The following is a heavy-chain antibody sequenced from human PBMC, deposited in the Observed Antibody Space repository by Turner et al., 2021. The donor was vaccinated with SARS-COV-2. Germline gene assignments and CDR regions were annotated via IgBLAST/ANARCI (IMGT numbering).Heavy chain of an antibody. CDR3: AVVPAAMTRGYYYGMDV. CDR2: INPNSGCT. J-gene: IGHJ6*02. D-gene: IGHD2-2*01. Sequence: QVQLVQSGAEKKKPGASVEVSCTASGYTFTDSYMHWVRQAPGQGLEWMGWINPNSGCTNYAQKFQGRVTMTRDTSISTAYMELSRLRSDDTAVYYRAVVPAAMTRGYYYGMDVWGQGTTVTVSS. V-gene: IGHV1-2*02. CDR1: GYTFTDSY.